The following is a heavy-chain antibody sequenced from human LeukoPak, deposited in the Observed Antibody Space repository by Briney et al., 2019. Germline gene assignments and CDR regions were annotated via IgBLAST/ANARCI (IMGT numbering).Heavy chain of an antibody. Sequence: ASVKVSCKASGGTFISYAISWVRQAPGQGLEWMGGIIPIFGTANYAQKFQGRVTITADESTSTAYMELSSLRSEDTAVYCCARVPSGYRDAFDIWGQGTMVTVSS. CDR2: IIPIFGTA. D-gene: IGHD3-22*01. J-gene: IGHJ3*02. CDR3: ARVPSGYRDAFDI. V-gene: IGHV1-69*13. CDR1: GGTFISYA.